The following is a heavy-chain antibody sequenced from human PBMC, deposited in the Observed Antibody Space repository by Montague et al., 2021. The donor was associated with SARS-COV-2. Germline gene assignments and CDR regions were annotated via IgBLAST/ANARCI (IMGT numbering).Heavy chain of an antibody. Sequence: SLRLSCPASGFTFSNYFMNWVRQAPGQGLVWVSSLSGSSTHKYYSDSLKGRFTISRDNAKNSLYLQINSLRAEDTAVYYCARGYLDVWSGNHYGMDVWGQGTTVTVSS. D-gene: IGHD3-3*01. CDR3: ARGYLDVWSGNHYGMDV. J-gene: IGHJ6*02. CDR2: LSGSSTHK. V-gene: IGHV3-21*01. CDR1: GFTFSNYF.